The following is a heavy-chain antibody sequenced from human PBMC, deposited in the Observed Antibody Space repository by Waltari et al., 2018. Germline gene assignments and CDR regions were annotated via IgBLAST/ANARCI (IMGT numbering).Heavy chain of an antibody. CDR3: ATLSPPYYYGSGLGGADY. CDR2: IYYSGST. J-gene: IGHJ4*02. D-gene: IGHD3-10*01. CDR1: SVSSGSYY. V-gene: IGHV4-61*01. Sequence: SVSSGSYYWSWIRQPPGKGLEWIGYIYYSGSTNYNPSLKSRVTISVDTSKNQFSLKLSSVTAADTAVYYCATLSPPYYYGSGLGGADYWGQGTLVTVSS.